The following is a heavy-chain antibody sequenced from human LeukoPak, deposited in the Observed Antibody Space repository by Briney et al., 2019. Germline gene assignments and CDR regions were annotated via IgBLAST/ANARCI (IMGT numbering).Heavy chain of an antibody. J-gene: IGHJ4*02. V-gene: IGHV4-59*12. Sequence: SETLSLTCTVSGGSISSYYWSWIRQPPGKGLEWIGSIYYSGSTYYNPSLKSRVTISVDTSKNQFSLKLSSVTAADTAVYYCARGRKIAAAGPFDYWGQGTLVTVSS. D-gene: IGHD6-13*01. CDR3: ARGRKIAAAGPFDY. CDR1: GGSISSYY. CDR2: IYYSGST.